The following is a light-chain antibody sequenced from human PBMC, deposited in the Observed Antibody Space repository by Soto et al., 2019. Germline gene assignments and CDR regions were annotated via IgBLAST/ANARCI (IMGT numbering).Light chain of an antibody. CDR1: QSITSW. J-gene: IGKJ1*01. CDR3: QQYNSYSWT. Sequence: DIQMTQSPSTLSASVGDRVTITCRASQSITSWLAWYQQKPGHAPKLLIYKASSFESGVPSRFSGSGSGTKFIPPISSLQPDDSATYYCQQYNSYSWTFGQGTKVEIK. CDR2: KAS. V-gene: IGKV1-5*03.